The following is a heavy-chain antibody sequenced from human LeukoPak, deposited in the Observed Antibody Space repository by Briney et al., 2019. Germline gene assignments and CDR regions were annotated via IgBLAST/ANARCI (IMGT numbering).Heavy chain of an antibody. Sequence: SETLSLTCTVSGGSLSRYYWSWIRQPAGKGLEWIGRIYTSGSTNYNPSLKSRVTMSVDTSKNQFSLKLSSVTAADTAVYYCARDLPRNRITMVRDDAFDIWGQGTMVTVSS. J-gene: IGHJ3*02. CDR2: IYTSGST. CDR1: GGSLSRYY. D-gene: IGHD3-10*01. CDR3: ARDLPRNRITMVRDDAFDI. V-gene: IGHV4-4*07.